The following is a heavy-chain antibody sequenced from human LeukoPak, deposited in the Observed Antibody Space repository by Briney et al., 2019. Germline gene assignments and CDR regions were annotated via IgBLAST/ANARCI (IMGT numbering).Heavy chain of an antibody. CDR1: GYSFTSYW. V-gene: IGHV5-51*01. J-gene: IGHJ6*02. CDR2: INPGDSDT. D-gene: IGHD5-12*01. Sequence: GESLKISRKGSGYSFTSYWIGWVRQMPGKGLEWMGIINPGDSDTRYSPSFEGQVTISADKSISTAYLQWSSLKASDTAMYYCARLSGYRGYESARYYYGTYVWGQGTTVTVSS. CDR3: ARLSGYRGYESARYYYGTYV.